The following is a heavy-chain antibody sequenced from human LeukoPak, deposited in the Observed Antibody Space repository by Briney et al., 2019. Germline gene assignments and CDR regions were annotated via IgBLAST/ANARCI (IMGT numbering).Heavy chain of an antibody. J-gene: IGHJ4*02. CDR3: ARDRWGLQRHYDSSGYYVI. V-gene: IGHV1-46*01. D-gene: IGHD3-22*01. CDR2: INPSGGST. CDR1: GHPLTSYY. Sequence: GSVKDACKVSGHPLTSYYMSRVRPAHGKGIEWMGIINPSGGSTNYAQKFQGRVTMTRDTSISTAYMELSRLRSDDTAVYYCARDRWGLQRHYDSSGYYVIWGQGTLVTVST.